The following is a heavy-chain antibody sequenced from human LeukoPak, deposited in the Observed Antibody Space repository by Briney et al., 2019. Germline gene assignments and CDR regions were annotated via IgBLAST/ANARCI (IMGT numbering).Heavy chain of an antibody. CDR3: ARGARITMIVVVSRGGMDV. CDR2: IYYSGST. D-gene: IGHD3-22*01. V-gene: IGHV4-39*07. Sequence: SETLSLTCTVSGGSISSSSYYWGWIRQPPGKGLEWIGSIYYSGSTYYNPSLKSRVTISVDTSKNQFSLKLSSVTAADTAVYYCARGARITMIVVVSRGGMDVWGQGTTVTVSS. J-gene: IGHJ6*02. CDR1: GGSISSSSYY.